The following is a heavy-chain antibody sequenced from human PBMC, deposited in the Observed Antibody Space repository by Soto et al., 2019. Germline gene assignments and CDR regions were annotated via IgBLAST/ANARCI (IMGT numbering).Heavy chain of an antibody. CDR1: GGTFSTFA. CDR3: ATGTLVANLHYYYGMDV. V-gene: IGHV1-69*05. CDR2: IIPIFATP. D-gene: IGHD5-12*01. J-gene: IGHJ6*02. Sequence: QDHLVQSGAAVKKPASSIKISCRSTGGTFSTFAFSWVRQAPGQGLEWMGGIIPIFATPIYAQKYQGRVTTSTDDSTSTANIKVTSFRASGAAVYYGATGTLVANLHYYYGMDVWGQGTTVTVSS.